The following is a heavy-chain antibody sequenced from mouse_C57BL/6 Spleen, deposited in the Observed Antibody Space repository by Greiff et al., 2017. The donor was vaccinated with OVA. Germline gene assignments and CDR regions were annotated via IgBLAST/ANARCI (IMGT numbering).Heavy chain of an antibody. V-gene: IGHV5-17*01. D-gene: IGHD2-4*01. Sequence: EVKLVESGGGLVKPGGSLKLSCAASGFTFSDYGMHWVRQAPEKGLEWVAYISSGSSTIYYADTVKGRFTISRDNAKNTLFLQMTSLRSEDTAMYYCARGIYYDYDEDAMDYWGQGISVTVSS. J-gene: IGHJ4*01. CDR1: GFTFSDYG. CDR2: ISSGSSTI. CDR3: ARGIYYDYDEDAMDY.